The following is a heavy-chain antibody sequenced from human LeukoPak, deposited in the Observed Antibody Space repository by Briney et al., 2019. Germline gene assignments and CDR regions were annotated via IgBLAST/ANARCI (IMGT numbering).Heavy chain of an antibody. CDR2: IYCSGST. CDR3: ARGIAVAGTAHPPRS. Sequence: SETLSLTCTVSGGSVSSGSYYWSWIRQPPGKGLEWIGYIYCSGSTNYNPSFKSRVTISVDTSKNQFSLKLSSVTAADTAVYYCARGIAVAGTAHPPRSWGQGTLVTVSS. V-gene: IGHV4-61*01. D-gene: IGHD6-19*01. CDR1: GGSVSSGSYY. J-gene: IGHJ4*02.